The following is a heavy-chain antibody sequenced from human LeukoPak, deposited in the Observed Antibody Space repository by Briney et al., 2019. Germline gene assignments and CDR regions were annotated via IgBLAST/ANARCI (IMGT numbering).Heavy chain of an antibody. CDR1: GLTFSSYA. D-gene: IGHD5-18*01. Sequence: GGSLRLSCAASGLTFSSYAMSWVRQAPGKGLEWISGISGSGGSTYYADSVKGRFTISRDNSKNTLYLQMSSLRAEDTAVYYCATYYTTMARYFDYWGQGTLVTVSS. CDR2: ISGSGGST. J-gene: IGHJ4*02. CDR3: ATYYTTMARYFDY. V-gene: IGHV3-23*01.